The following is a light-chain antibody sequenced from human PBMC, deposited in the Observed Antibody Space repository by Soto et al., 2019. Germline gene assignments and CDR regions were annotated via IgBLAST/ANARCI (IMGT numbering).Light chain of an antibody. CDR2: DAS. J-gene: IGKJ3*01. V-gene: IGKV1-33*01. CDR1: QDINNY. CDR3: QQYDNIPRT. Sequence: DIQMTQSPSSLSASVGDRVTITCQASQDINNYLNWYQQKPGKAPKLLIYDASNLETGVPPRFSGSGSGTDFTFTIRSLQTQDIAQYYCQQYDNIPRTFGPGTKVDIK.